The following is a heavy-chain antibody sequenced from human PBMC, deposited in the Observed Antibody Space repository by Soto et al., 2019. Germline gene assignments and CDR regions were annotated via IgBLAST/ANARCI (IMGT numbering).Heavy chain of an antibody. CDR3: ARDSGWFDP. J-gene: IGHJ5*02. Sequence: PSETLSLTCAVSGGSISSGGYSWSWIRQPPGKGLEWIGYIYHSGSTYYNPSLKSRVTISVDRSKNQFSLKLSSVTAADTAVYYCARDSGWFDPWGQGTLVTVSS. V-gene: IGHV4-30-2*01. CDR1: GGSISSGGYS. CDR2: IYHSGST.